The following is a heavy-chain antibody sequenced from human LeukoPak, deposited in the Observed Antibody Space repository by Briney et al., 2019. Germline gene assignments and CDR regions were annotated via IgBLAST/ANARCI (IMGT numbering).Heavy chain of an antibody. V-gene: IGHV3-30*04. J-gene: IGHJ4*02. CDR2: ISYDGSNK. Sequence: GGSLRLSCAASGFTFSSYAMHWVRQAPGKGLEWVAVISYDGSNKYYADSVKGRFTISSDNSESTLYLQTNSLRAEDTAVYYCARDEILVANYYDSRSGFDYWGQGTLVTVSS. CDR1: GFTFSSYA. CDR3: ARDEILVANYYDSRSGFDY. D-gene: IGHD3-22*01.